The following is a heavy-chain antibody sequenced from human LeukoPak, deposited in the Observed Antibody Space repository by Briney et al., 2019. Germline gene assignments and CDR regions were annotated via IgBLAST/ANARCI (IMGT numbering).Heavy chain of an antibody. CDR2: INPNSGGT. V-gene: IGHV1-2*02. J-gene: IGHJ1*01. D-gene: IGHD3-22*01. CDR3: ARVNYYDSSGYRAEYFQH. Sequence: GASVTVPCTASGYTFTGYYMHWVRQAPGQGLEWMGWINPNSGGTNYAQTFQGRVTMTRDTSVSTAYMELSRLRSDDTAVYYCARVNYYDSSGYRAEYFQHWGQGTLVTVSS. CDR1: GYTFTGYY.